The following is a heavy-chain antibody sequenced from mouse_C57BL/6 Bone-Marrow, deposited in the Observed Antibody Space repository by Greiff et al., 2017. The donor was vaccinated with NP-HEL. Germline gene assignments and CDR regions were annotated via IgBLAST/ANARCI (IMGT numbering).Heavy chain of an antibody. CDR1: GYTFTSYW. CDR2: IDPSDSYP. J-gene: IGHJ2*01. Sequence: QVQLQQPGAELVMPGASVKLSCKASGYTFTSYWMHWVKQRPGQGLEWIGEIDPSDSYPNYNQKLKCKSTLTVDKSSSTAYMQLSSLTSEDSAFYYCSRGYYDYDALYYFDYWGQGTTLTVSS. D-gene: IGHD2-4*01. V-gene: IGHV1-69*01. CDR3: SRGYYDYDALYYFDY.